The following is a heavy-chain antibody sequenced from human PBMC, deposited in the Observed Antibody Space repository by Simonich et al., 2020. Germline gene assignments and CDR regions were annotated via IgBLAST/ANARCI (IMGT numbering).Heavy chain of an antibody. J-gene: IGHJ5*02. CDR3: ARAYSSSWYNWFDP. CDR2: IGYDGSNK. V-gene: IGHV3-33*01. D-gene: IGHD6-13*01. Sequence: QVQLVESGGGVVQPGRSLRLSCAASGFTFSSYGMHWVRQAPGKGLEWGAVIGYDGSNKYYADSVKGRFTISRDNSKNTLYLQMNSLRAEDTAVYYCARAYSSSWYNWFDPWGQGTLVTVSS. CDR1: GFTFSSYG.